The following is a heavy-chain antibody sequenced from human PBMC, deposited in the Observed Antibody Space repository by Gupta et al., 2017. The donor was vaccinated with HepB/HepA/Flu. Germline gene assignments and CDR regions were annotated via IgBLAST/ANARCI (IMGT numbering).Heavy chain of an antibody. V-gene: IGHV4-61*03. J-gene: IGHJ6*03. Sequence: QVQLQESGPGLVKPSETLSVTCNISGASVSSTTYYWSWIRQPPGKGLEWIGYIYYSRSTSEKPSLKRRVTISEDTAKKHFSLNLKSVNAADTAVYYWAGMGYHYHYLDVCGQGTTVPVSS. CDR3: AGMGYHYHYLDV. CDR1: GASVSSTTYY. D-gene: IGHD5-24*01. CDR2: IYYSRST.